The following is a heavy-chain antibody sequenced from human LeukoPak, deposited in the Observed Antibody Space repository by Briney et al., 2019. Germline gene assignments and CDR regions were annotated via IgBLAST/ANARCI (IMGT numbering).Heavy chain of an antibody. D-gene: IGHD3-3*01. CDR1: GYSISSGYY. J-gene: IGHJ4*02. V-gene: IGHV4-38-2*01. CDR2: IYHSGST. CDR3: ARFPVRRAYYDFSWPHLPQIN. Sequence: SETLSLTCAVSGYSISSGYYWGWIRQPPGKGLEWIGSIYHSGSTYYNPSLKSRVTISVDTSKNQFSLKLSSVTAADTAVYYCARFPVRRAYYDFSWPHLPQINWGQGTLVTVSS.